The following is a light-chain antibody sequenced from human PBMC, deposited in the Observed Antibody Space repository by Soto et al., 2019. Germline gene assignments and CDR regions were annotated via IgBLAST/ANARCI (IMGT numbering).Light chain of an antibody. CDR1: QSVSSY. CDR3: QQRSNWPPKIT. CDR2: DAS. J-gene: IGKJ5*01. Sequence: EIVMTQSPATLSVSPGARATLSCRARQSVSSYLAWYQQQPGQAPRLLIYDASNRATGIPARFSGSGSGTDFTLTISSLEPEDFAVYYCQQRSNWPPKITFGQGTRLEI. V-gene: IGKV3-11*01.